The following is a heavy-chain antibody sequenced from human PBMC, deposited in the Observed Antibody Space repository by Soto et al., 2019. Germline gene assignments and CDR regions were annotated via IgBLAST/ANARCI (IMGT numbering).Heavy chain of an antibody. V-gene: IGHV3-23*01. CDR1: GFTFSSYA. Sequence: PGGSLRLSCAASGFTFSSYAMSWVRQAPGKGLEWVSAISGSGGSTYYADSVKGRFTISRDNSKNTLYLQMNSLRAEDTAVYYCAKDPSDYGGNSRFDYWGQGTLVTAPQ. CDR3: AKDPSDYGGNSRFDY. CDR2: ISGSGGST. J-gene: IGHJ4*02. D-gene: IGHD4-17*01.